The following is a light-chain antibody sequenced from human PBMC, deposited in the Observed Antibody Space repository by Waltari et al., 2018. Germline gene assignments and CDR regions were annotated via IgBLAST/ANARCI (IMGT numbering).Light chain of an antibody. Sequence: EIVMTQAPAPLSVSPGDTATLSCSASQSAYNNLAWFQHRPGQAPRLLIYGASTRATGIPARFSGSGFGAEFTLTISSLQSEDFAVYYCQQYDNWWTFGQGTKVEIK. J-gene: IGKJ1*01. CDR2: GAS. CDR3: QQYDNWWT. CDR1: QSAYNN. V-gene: IGKV3-15*01.